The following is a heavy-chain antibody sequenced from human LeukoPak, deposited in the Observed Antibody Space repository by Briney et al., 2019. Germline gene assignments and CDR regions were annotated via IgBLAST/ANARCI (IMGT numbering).Heavy chain of an antibody. J-gene: IGHJ5*02. CDR1: GFTFSSYS. CDR2: ISTSSSYI. V-gene: IGHV3-21*04. Sequence: GGSLGLSCAASGFTFSSYSMNWVRQAPGKGLEWVSSISTSSSYIYYADSVKGRFSISRDNAKNSLYLQMNSLRAEDTAVYYCAKGNYGSNWFDPWGQGTLVTVSS. D-gene: IGHD3-10*01. CDR3: AKGNYGSNWFDP.